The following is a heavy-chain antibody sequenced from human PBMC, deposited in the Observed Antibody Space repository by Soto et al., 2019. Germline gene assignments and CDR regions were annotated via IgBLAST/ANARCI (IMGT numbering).Heavy chain of an antibody. Sequence: GAAQQISCKGSGFSFTTYWIAWVHQMTGKGLEWMGIIYPGDSKTTYSPSFQGQVTISADKSISTAYLQWSSLKASDTAMYYCARLGCSSTSCQTYYYYYGMDVWGQGTTVTVS. CDR2: IYPGDSKT. CDR1: GFSFTTYW. CDR3: ARLGCSSTSCQTYYYYYGMDV. J-gene: IGHJ6*02. V-gene: IGHV5-51*07. D-gene: IGHD2-2*01.